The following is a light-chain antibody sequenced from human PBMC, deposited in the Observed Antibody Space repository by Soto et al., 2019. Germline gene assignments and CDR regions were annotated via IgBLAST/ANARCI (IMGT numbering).Light chain of an antibody. V-gene: IGLV2-23*01. CDR3: CSFASSSTVV. CDR1: SNDVGSFNL. Sequence: QSALTQPASVSGSPGQSITISCSGTSNDVGSFNLVSWYQQHPGKVPKLMIYEATKRPSGVSNRFSGSKSGNTASMTISGLQAEDEADYYGCSFASSSTVVFCGGTTVTVL. CDR2: EAT. J-gene: IGLJ2*01.